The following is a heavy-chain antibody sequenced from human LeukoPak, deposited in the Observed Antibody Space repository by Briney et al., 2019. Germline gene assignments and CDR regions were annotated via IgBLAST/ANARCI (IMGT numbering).Heavy chain of an antibody. J-gene: IGHJ4*01. CDR1: GFTFSTSA. CDR3: TRGPGSSGGAYVGDY. V-gene: IGHV3-74*01. D-gene: IGHD3-22*01. CDR2: SDGGGSST. Sequence: GGSLRLSCAAAGFTFSTSAMSWVRQVPGKGPVWVSRSDGGGSSTSYADSVRGRFSISRDNAKSTLYLQMNSLRAEDTAVYYCTRGPGSSGGAYVGDYWGHGTLVTVSS.